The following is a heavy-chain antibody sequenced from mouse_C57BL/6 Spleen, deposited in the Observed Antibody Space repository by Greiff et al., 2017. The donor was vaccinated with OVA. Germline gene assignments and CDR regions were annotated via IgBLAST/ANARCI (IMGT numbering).Heavy chain of an antibody. CDR1: GYAFSSSW. D-gene: IGHD1-1*01. CDR2: IYPGDGDT. J-gene: IGHJ1*03. CDR3: ANYYDSSYWYMDD. Sequence: VQLQQSGPELVKPGASVKISCKASGYAFSSSWMNWVKQRPGKGLEWIGRIYPGDGDTNYNGKFKGKATLTADKSSSTAYMQRSSLTSEDSAVYLDANYYDSSYWYMDDWGKGTSVTVSS. V-gene: IGHV1-82*01.